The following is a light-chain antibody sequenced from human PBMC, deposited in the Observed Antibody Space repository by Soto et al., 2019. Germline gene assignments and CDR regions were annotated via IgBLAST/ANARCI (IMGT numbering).Light chain of an antibody. Sequence: SVLTQSPGTLSLSPGEGATLSCRTSQSISSTYLAWYQQRPGQAPRLLIYAASSRATGIPDRFSGSGSGTDFALTISRLEPGDFAVYYCQQYFGSLYTFGQGIKLEIK. CDR3: QQYFGSLYT. CDR1: QSISSTY. V-gene: IGKV3-20*01. J-gene: IGKJ2*01. CDR2: AAS.